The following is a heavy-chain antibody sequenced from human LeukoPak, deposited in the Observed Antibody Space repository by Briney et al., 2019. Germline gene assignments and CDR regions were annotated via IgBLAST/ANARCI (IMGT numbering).Heavy chain of an antibody. CDR1: GYNFTNYW. Sequence: GESLKISCKGSGYNFTNYWIAWVRQMPGKGLEWMGIIYPGDSETTYSPSFQGQVTISADKSISTACLQWSSLKASDTAMYYCARHVSYSGSSPLGYWGQGTLVTVSS. D-gene: IGHD1-26*01. CDR2: IYPGDSET. CDR3: ARHVSYSGSSPLGY. J-gene: IGHJ4*02. V-gene: IGHV5-51*01.